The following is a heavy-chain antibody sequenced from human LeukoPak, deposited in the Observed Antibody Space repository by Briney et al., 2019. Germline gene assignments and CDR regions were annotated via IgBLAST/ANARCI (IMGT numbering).Heavy chain of an antibody. Sequence: PGGSLRLSCAASGFTFSSYEMNWVRQVPGKGLEWVAVISHAGPDTYYADSVKGRFTISRDNSDNSRNTIYLHMKNVRDEDTAVYYCAKDQIGWAPGYTSGPLDYWGQGTLVTVSS. D-gene: IGHD5-18*01. CDR1: GFTFSSYE. CDR3: AKDQIGWAPGYTSGPLDY. CDR2: ISHAGPDT. V-gene: IGHV3-30*18. J-gene: IGHJ4*02.